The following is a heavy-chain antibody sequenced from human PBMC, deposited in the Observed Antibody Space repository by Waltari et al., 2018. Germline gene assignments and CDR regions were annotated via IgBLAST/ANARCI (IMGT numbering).Heavy chain of an antibody. CDR3: ATGRGLPY. CDR2: IRQDGSEK. Sequence: EVQVVESGGGLVQPGGSLRLSCEVSEFTFSGFWRSWVRQTPGKGLEWVANIRQDGSEKYYVDSVKGRFTVSRDNARNSLYLQMNSLRAEDTAVYYCATGRGLPYWGQGTLVTVSS. V-gene: IGHV3-7*01. CDR1: EFTFSGFW. J-gene: IGHJ4*02.